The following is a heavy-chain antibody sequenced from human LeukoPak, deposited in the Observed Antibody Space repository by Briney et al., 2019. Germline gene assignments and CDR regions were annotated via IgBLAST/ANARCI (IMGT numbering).Heavy chain of an antibody. CDR2: ITSSSTYI. V-gene: IGHV3-21*01. CDR1: GFTFNTYS. CDR3: ARDGISTVDSYYYYGMDV. D-gene: IGHD4-11*01. J-gene: IGHJ6*02. Sequence: GGSLRLSCAASGFTFNTYSMNWVRQAPGKGLEWVSSITSSSTYIYYADSVKGRFTISRDNAKNSLYLQMNSLRAEDTAVYYWARDGISTVDSYYYYGMDVWGQGTTVTVSS.